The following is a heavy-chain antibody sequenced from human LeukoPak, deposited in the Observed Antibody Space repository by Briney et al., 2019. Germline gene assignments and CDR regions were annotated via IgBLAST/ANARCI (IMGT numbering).Heavy chain of an antibody. J-gene: IGHJ5*02. D-gene: IGHD6-13*01. Sequence: SETLSLTCAVYGGSFSGYYWNWIRQPPGKGLEWIGEINDSGNTNSNPSLKSRVTISVDTSKNQFSLKLSSVTAADTAVYYCARDSSSFNWFDPWGQGTLVTVSS. CDR2: INDSGNT. CDR1: GGSFSGYY. V-gene: IGHV4-34*01. CDR3: ARDSSSFNWFDP.